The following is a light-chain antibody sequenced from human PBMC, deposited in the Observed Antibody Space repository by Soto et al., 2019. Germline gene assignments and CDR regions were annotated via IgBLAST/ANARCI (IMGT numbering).Light chain of an antibody. J-gene: IGLJ2*01. CDR1: SGHSNYA. Sequence: QPVLTQSPSASASLGASVKLTCTLSSGHSNYAIAWHQQQPEKGPRFLMKLNSDGNHSKGDGIPDRFSGSSSGAERYLTISTLQSEDEADYYCQTWVTGIHIFGGGTKLTVL. V-gene: IGLV4-69*01. CDR2: LNSDGNH. CDR3: QTWVTGIHI.